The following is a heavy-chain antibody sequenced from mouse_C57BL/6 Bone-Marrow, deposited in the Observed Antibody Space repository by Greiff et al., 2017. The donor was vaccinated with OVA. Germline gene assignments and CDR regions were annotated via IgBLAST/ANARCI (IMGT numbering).Heavy chain of an antibody. D-gene: IGHD2-3*01. CDR3: ARVDGYFYYFDY. J-gene: IGHJ2*01. CDR1: GYTFTSYG. V-gene: IGHV1-81*01. Sequence: QVQLQQSGAELARPGASVKLSCKASGYTFTSYGISWVKQRTGQGLEWIGEIYPRSGNTYYNEKFKGKATLTADKSSSTAYMELRSLTSEDSAVYFCARVDGYFYYFDYWGQGTTLTVSS. CDR2: IYPRSGNT.